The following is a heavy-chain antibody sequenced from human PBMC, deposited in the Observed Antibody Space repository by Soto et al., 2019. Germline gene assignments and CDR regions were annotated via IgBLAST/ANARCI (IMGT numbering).Heavy chain of an antibody. J-gene: IGHJ3*02. CDR3: ARIREQWNAFEI. D-gene: IGHD6-19*01. CDR1: GFSLSTSGMC. CDR2: IDWDDDK. Sequence: SGPTLVNPTQTLTLTCTFSGFSLSTSGMCVSWIRQPPGKALEWLARIDWDDDKYYSTSLKTRLTISKDTSKNQVVLTMTNTDPVDTATYYCARIREQWNAFEIWGQGTMVTVSS. V-gene: IGHV2-70*11.